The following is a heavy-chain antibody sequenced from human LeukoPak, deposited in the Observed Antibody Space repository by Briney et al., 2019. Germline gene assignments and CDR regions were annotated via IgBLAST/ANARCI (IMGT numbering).Heavy chain of an antibody. CDR1: GGSISSYY. CDR2: IYYSGST. V-gene: IGHV4-59*01. J-gene: IGHJ4*02. Sequence: SETLSLTCTVSGGSISSYYWSCVRQPPGEGLEWIGYIYYSGSTNYNPSLKSRVTISVDTSKNQFSLKLSSVTAADTAVYYCATYGGTGYYGFAYWGQGTLVTVSS. D-gene: IGHD3/OR15-3a*01. CDR3: ATYGGTGYYGFAY.